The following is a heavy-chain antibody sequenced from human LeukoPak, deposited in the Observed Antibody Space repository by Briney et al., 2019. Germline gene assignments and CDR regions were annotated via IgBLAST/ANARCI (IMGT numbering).Heavy chain of an antibody. CDR2: VHLSGRT. J-gene: IGHJ4*02. CDR1: GGSISTTNW. Sequence: SGTLFLTCGVSGGSISTTNWWTWVRQPPGEGLEWIGGVHLSGRTHYNPSLESRVTMSVDMSENHISLRLTSVTAADTAVYYCAREGGPYRPLDYSGQGTLVTVSS. V-gene: IGHV4-4*02. CDR3: AREGGPYRPLDY.